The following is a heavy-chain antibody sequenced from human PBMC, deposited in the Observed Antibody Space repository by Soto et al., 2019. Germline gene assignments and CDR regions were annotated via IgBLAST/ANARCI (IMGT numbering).Heavy chain of an antibody. V-gene: IGHV4-39*01. CDR3: ARTMVRGPRGDWFDP. D-gene: IGHD3-10*01. Sequence: SETLSLTCTVSGGSISSSSYYWGWIRQPPGKGLEWIGSIYYSGSTYYNPSIKSRVTISVDTSKNQFSLKLSSVTAADTAVYYCARTMVRGPRGDWFDPWGQGTLVTVSS. CDR1: GGSISSSSYY. J-gene: IGHJ5*02. CDR2: IYYSGST.